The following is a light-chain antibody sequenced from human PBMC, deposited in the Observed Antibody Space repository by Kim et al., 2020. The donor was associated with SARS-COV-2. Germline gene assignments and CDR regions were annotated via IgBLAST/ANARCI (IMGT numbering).Light chain of an antibody. J-gene: IGLJ2*01. CDR1: SSDVGSYNL. CDR2: EGS. CDR3: CSYAGSSTYVV. Sequence: QAITISCTGNSSDVGSYNLVAWYQQHPGKAPKLMIYEGSKRPSGVSNRFSGSKSGNTASLTISGLQAEDEADYYCCSYAGSSTYVVFGGGTQLTVL. V-gene: IGLV2-23*01.